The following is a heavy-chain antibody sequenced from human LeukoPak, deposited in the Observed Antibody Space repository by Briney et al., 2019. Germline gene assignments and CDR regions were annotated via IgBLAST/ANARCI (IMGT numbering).Heavy chain of an antibody. CDR3: ARVTAVAGTSVGVDA. CDR1: GFSFSSYE. D-gene: IGHD6-19*01. Sequence: GGSLRLSCAATGFSFSSYEMNWVRQAPGKGLEWIAYISSSARTTYYADSVRGRFTISRDNAKNTLYLQMNSLRAEDTAVYYCARVTAVAGTSVGVDAWGQGILVTVS. CDR2: ISSSARTT. J-gene: IGHJ4*02. V-gene: IGHV3-48*03.